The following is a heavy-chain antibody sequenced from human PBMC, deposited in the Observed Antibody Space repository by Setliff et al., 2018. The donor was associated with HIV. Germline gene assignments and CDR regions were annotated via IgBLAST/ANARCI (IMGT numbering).Heavy chain of an antibody. Sequence: ASVKVSCKASGYTFTSYNINWVRQATGQGLEWVQQATGQGLEWMGWMNPNSGNTDYAQKFQGRVTITRNTAISTAYMELSSLRSEDTAVYYCARVRLSMVRGPFDAFDIWGQGTMVTVSS. V-gene: IGHV1-8*03. D-gene: IGHD3-10*01. CDR1: GYTFTSYN. CDR2: MNPNSGNT. CDR3: ARVRLSMVRGPFDAFDI. J-gene: IGHJ3*02.